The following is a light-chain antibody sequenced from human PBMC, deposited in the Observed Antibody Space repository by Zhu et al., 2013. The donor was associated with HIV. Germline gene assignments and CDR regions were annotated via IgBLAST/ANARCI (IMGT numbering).Light chain of an antibody. CDR2: GDS. CDR3: QVWDTSSDHVI. V-gene: IGLV3-21*01. CDR1: NIGSKS. J-gene: IGLJ2*01. Sequence: SYELTQPPSVSLAPGKTARITCGGNNIGSKSVYWFHQRPGQAPVLVVYGDSDRPSGIAERFSGSISANTATLTISRVEAGDEADYYCQVWDTSSDHVIFGGGTKLTVL.